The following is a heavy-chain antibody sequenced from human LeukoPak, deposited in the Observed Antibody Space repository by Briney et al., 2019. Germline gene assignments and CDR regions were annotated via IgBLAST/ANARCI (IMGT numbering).Heavy chain of an antibody. CDR2: IGDSGGIT. CDR1: GFTFSDFA. J-gene: IGHJ4*02. D-gene: IGHD5-12*01. V-gene: IGHV3-23*01. CDR3: AKQRGYSGYDYFDY. Sequence: GGSLRLSCAVSGFTFSDFAMSWVRQAPGKGLEWVSTIGDSGGITYYADSVKGRFIISRDNSKNTLDLQMNSLRAEDTAVYYCAKQRGYSGYDYFDYWGQGTLVTVSS.